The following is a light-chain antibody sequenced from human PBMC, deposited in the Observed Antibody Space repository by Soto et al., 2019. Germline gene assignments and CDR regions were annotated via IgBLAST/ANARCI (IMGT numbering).Light chain of an antibody. V-gene: IGKV3-20*01. CDR1: QSVTNRY. Sequence: EIVLKQSPGTLSLSPGQRATLSCRASQSVTNRYLAWYRQKPGQAPRLLIFGASIRDTGIPDRFSGSGSGTDFTLTINRLEPEDFAVYYCQQYGSSPGTFGQGTKVEIK. CDR3: QQYGSSPGT. J-gene: IGKJ1*01. CDR2: GAS.